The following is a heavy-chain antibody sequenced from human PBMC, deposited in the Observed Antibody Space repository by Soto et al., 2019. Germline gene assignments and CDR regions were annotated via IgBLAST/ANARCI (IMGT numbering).Heavy chain of an antibody. V-gene: IGHV4-61*01. CDR3: AREARSYYGSGSYYNGIDY. J-gene: IGHJ4*02. CDR1: GGSVSSGSYY. CDR2: IYYSGST. Sequence: ETLSLTCTVSGGSVSSGSYYWSWIRQPPGKGLEWIGYIYYSGSTNYNPSLKSRVTISVDTSKNQFSLKLSSVTAADTAVYYCAREARSYYGSGSYYNGIDYWGQGTLVTVSS. D-gene: IGHD3-10*01.